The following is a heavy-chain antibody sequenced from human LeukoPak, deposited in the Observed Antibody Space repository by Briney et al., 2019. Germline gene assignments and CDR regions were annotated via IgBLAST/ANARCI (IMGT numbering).Heavy chain of an antibody. J-gene: IGHJ4*02. CDR3: ARDGRDYFDY. Sequence: GGSLRLSCAASGFTFSSYSMNWVRQAPGKGLEWVSSISSSSSYIYYADSVKGRFTISKDNSKNTLYMRMSSLRAEDTAVYYCARDGRDYFDYWGQGTLVTVSS. CDR2: ISSSSSYI. V-gene: IGHV3-21*04. CDR1: GFTFSSYS.